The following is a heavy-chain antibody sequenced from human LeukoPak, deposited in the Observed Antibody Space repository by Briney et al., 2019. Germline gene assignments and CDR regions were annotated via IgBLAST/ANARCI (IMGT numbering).Heavy chain of an antibody. CDR1: GGSISSGGYY. Sequence: SQTLSLTCTVSGGSISSGGYYWSWIRQHPGKGLEWIGYIYHSGNAYYNPSLKSRVTISVDTSKNQFSLKLSSVTAADTAVYYCASCRAHWFDPWGQGALVTVSS. J-gene: IGHJ5*02. CDR3: ASCRAHWFDP. CDR2: IYHSGNA. V-gene: IGHV4-31*03.